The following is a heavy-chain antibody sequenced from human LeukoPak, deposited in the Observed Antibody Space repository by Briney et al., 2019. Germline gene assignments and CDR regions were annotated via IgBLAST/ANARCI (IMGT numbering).Heavy chain of an antibody. CDR3: ARFGVDYDMDV. D-gene: IGHD3-16*01. Sequence: PSETLSLTCTVSGGSISGHYWTWVRQPPGEGLEWIGQIHYSGKADYNPSLRSRITISVDTSKNQMSLKVTSVTAADTAVYYCARFGVDYDMDVWGQRTTVTVS. J-gene: IGHJ6*02. V-gene: IGHV4-59*11. CDR2: IHYSGKA. CDR1: GGSISGHY.